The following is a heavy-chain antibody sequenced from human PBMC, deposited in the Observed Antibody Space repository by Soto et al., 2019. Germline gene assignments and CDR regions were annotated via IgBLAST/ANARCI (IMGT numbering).Heavy chain of an antibody. CDR1: GFTFDDYT. V-gene: IGHV3-9*01. J-gene: IGHJ4*02. CDR3: VXXXXXXXYXAHRPYDF. CDR2: ITWNSASI. D-gene: IGHD2-2*01. Sequence: EVQLVESGGGLVQPGMSLSLSCTASGFTFDDYTMHWVRQAPGKGLEWVAHITWNSASIDYADSVKGRFSISRDNXKXXLYLXMXXLRTEDTAFXXCVXXXXXXXYXAHRPYDFWGQGTLVTVS.